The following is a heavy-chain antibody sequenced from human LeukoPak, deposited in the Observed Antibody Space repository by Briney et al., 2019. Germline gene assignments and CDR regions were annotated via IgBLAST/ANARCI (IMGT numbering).Heavy chain of an antibody. CDR1: GGSISSYY. Sequence: KPSETLSLTCTVSGGSISSYYWSWIRQPPGKGLEWIGYIYYSGSTNYNPSLKSRVTISVDTSKNQFSLKLSSVTAADTAVYYCARAGYNWNYGTFDYWGQGTLVTVSS. V-gene: IGHV4-59*01. CDR3: ARAGYNWNYGTFDY. CDR2: IYYSGST. D-gene: IGHD1-7*01. J-gene: IGHJ4*02.